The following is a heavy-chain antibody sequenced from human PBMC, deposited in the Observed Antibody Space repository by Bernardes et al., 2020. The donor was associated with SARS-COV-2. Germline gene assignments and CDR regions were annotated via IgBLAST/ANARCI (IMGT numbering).Heavy chain of an antibody. CDR2: IYSSGSS. CDR1: GASISSSNYY. J-gene: IGHJ4*02. CDR3: ASGRFLEWMELFDY. Sequence: SETLSLTCTVSGASISSSNYYWGWIRQPPGKGLEWIGSIYSSGSSYYNPSLQSRVRGSVDTSKNQFSLKMSAVTAADTAVYYCASGRFLEWMELFDYWGRGTLVTVSS. V-gene: IGHV4-39*01. D-gene: IGHD3-3*01.